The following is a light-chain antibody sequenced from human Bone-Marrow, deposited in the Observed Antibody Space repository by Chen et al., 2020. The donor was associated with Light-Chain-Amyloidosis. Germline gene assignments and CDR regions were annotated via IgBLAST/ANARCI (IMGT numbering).Light chain of an antibody. CDR1: NIGSTS. V-gene: IGLV3-21*02. J-gene: IGLJ3*02. Sequence: SYVLTQPSSVSVAPGQTATLACGGNNIGSTSVPWYQQTPGQAPLLVAYDDSDRPSGIPERLSGSNAGNTATLTISRVEAGDEADYYCQVWDRSSDRPVFGGGTKLTVL. CDR2: DDS. CDR3: QVWDRSSDRPV.